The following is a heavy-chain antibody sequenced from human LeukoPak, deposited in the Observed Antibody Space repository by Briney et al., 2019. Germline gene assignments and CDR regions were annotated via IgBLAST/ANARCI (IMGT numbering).Heavy chain of an antibody. CDR2: IIVSGSRT. D-gene: IGHD4-17*01. CDR1: GLTFSNYA. J-gene: IGHJ3*02. CDR3: SKDPNGDYIGAFDM. Sequence: PAGSLRLSCAASGLTFSNYAMTWVRQAPGKGLEWVSSIIVSGSRTYYADSVKGRFTISRANSKNTLYLQMNSLRAEDTALYYCSKDPNGDYIGAFDMWGPGTLVTVSS. V-gene: IGHV3-23*01.